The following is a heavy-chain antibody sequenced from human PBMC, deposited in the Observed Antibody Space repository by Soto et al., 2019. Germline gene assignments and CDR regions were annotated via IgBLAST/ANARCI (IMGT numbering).Heavy chain of an antibody. J-gene: IGHJ2*01. V-gene: IGHV4-4*02. CDR1: GASISSSHW. Sequence: QVQLQESGPGLVKPSGTLSLTCAVSGASISSSHWWSWVRQPPGKGLEWIGEIYHSGSTYYNASLKSRVAISLDKSKNQFSLKLRSVTAADTAVYYCVRKDYSDWFFDLWGRSTLVTVSS. D-gene: IGHD4-4*01. CDR3: VRKDYSDWFFDL. CDR2: IYHSGST.